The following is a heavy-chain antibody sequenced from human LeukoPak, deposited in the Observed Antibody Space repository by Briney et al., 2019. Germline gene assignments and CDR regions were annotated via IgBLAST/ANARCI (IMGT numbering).Heavy chain of an antibody. CDR2: ISAYSGTT. CDR1: GYTFTNSG. CDR3: ARGGSNWNYQYYFDY. V-gene: IGHV1-18*01. D-gene: IGHD1-7*01. J-gene: IGHJ4*02. Sequence: WASVKVSSKASGYTFTNSGINWVRQAPGQGLEWMGWISAYSGTTNYAQKFQGRVTMTTDTSTSTAYMELRGLRSDDTAVYYCARGGSNWNYQYYFDYWGQGTLVTVSS.